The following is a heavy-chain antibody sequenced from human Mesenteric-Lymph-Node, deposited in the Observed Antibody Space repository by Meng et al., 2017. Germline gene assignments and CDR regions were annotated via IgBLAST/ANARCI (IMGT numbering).Heavy chain of an antibody. CDR1: GFTFSNHY. J-gene: IGHJ4*02. CDR2: INFDGTSV. Sequence: GESLKISCVASGFTFSNHYIHWVRQGPGKGLVWVSRINFDGTSVIYADSVKGRFTISRDNAKNTVYLQMNSLRAEDTAVYYCARSLDSDSHFSLDYWGQGTRVTVSS. CDR3: ARSLDSDSHFSLDY. V-gene: IGHV3-74*01. D-gene: IGHD3-22*01.